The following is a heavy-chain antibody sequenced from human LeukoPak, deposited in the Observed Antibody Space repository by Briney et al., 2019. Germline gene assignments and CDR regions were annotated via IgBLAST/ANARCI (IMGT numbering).Heavy chain of an antibody. CDR1: GFTFSDYY. Sequence: GGSLRLSCAASGFTFSDYYMSWIRQAPGKGLEWVSYISDSSSYINYVDSVKGRFTISRDNAKNSLYLQMNSLRAEDTAVYYCATTSIAAAVPGCFDYWGQGTLVTVFS. CDR3: ATTSIAAAVPGCFDY. D-gene: IGHD6-13*01. V-gene: IGHV3-11*06. J-gene: IGHJ4*02. CDR2: ISDSSSYI.